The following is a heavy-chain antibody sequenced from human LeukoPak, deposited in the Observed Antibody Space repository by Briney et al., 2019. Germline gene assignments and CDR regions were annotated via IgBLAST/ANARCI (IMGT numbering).Heavy chain of an antibody. Sequence: ASVKVSCKASGGTFSSYAITWVRQAPGQGLEWMGGIIPIFGTANYAQNFQGRVTITADESTSTAYMELSSLRSEDTAVYYCARSVALGYCSGGSCYLGYWGQGTLVTVSS. CDR2: IIPIFGTA. CDR1: GGTFSSYA. D-gene: IGHD2-15*01. V-gene: IGHV1-69*13. CDR3: ARSVALGYCSGGSCYLGY. J-gene: IGHJ4*02.